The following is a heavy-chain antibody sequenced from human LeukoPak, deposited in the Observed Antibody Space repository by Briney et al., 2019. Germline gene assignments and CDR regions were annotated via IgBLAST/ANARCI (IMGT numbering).Heavy chain of an antibody. V-gene: IGHV1-2*06. J-gene: IGHJ4*02. Sequence: GASVTVSCKASGYTFTGYYMRWVRQAPGQGLEWMGRINPNSGGTNYAQKFQGRVTMTRDTSISTAYMELSRLRSDDTAVYYCALGYCSSTSCYADYWGQGTLVTVSS. D-gene: IGHD2-2*01. CDR1: GYTFTGYY. CDR3: ALGYCSSTSCYADY. CDR2: INPNSGGT.